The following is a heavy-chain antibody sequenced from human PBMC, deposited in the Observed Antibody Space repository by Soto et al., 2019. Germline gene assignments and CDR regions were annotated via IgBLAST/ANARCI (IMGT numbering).Heavy chain of an antibody. Sequence: SLKVSFKPSGVSFASFTLSWGRQAPGQGLEWMGGFVPMFGSASVAQRFQGRVRITADASTGIGYMELSDLRSDDSAIYYCAREDDTTGHYSWFDPWGPGTLVTVSS. J-gene: IGHJ5*02. V-gene: IGHV1-69*13. CDR1: GVSFASFT. D-gene: IGHD3-22*01. CDR2: FVPMFGSA. CDR3: AREDDTTGHYSWFDP.